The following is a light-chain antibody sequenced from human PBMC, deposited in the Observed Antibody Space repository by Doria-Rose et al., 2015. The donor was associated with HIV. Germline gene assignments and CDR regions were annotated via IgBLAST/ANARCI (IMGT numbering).Light chain of an antibody. CDR3: SSYTTSSTLV. CDR1: STDVGGYNY. CDR2: DVS. V-gene: IGLV2-14*03. Sequence: SIIISCTGTSTDVGGYNYVSWYQQHPGKAPKLMIYDVSNRPSGVSNRFSGSKSGNTASLTISGLQAEDEADYYCSSYTTSSTLVFGGGTKLTGL. J-gene: IGLJ3*02.